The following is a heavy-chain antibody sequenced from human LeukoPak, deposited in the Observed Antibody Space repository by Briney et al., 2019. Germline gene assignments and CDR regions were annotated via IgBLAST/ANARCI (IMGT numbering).Heavy chain of an antibody. Sequence: PGGSLRLSCAASGFTFSNYAMHWVRQAPGKGLEWVSLISSGGTYEYYADSVKGRFTISRDNSKNTLYLQLNSLRAEDTAVYYCARDSTYYYVKGSSGPHYFDNWGQGTLVTVSS. V-gene: IGHV3-30*01. CDR1: GFTFSNYA. D-gene: IGHD3-10*01. CDR3: ARDSTYYYVKGSSGPHYFDN. J-gene: IGHJ4*02. CDR2: ISSGGTYE.